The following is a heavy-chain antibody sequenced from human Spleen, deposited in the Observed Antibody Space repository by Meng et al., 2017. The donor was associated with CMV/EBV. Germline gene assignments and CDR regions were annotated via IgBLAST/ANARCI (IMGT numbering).Heavy chain of an antibody. D-gene: IGHD2-15*01. J-gene: IGHJ4*02. V-gene: IGHV1-2*02. Sequence: ASVKVSCKASGYTFTGHYIHWVRQAPGQGLEWMGWINPNSGFTNYAQKFQGRVTITKGTSLTTNYMDVSRLTSDDTAMYYCARGSEDFVVEPPTVWADFWGQGTLVTVSS. CDR2: INPNSGFT. CDR3: ARGSEDFVVEPPTVWADF. CDR1: GYTFTGHY.